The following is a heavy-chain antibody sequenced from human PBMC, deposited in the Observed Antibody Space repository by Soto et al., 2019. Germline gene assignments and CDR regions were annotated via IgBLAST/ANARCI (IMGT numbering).Heavy chain of an antibody. Sequence: GGSLRLSCAASGFTFADYWMHWVRQPPGKGPEWVSRMTGDGRTIQYADSVKGRFTASRDNAKSTLYLQMNSLRAEDTAVYYCATDEVDYWGPGTLVTVSS. V-gene: IGHV3-74*03. CDR3: ATDEVDY. J-gene: IGHJ4*02. CDR2: MTGDGRTI. CDR1: GFTFADYW.